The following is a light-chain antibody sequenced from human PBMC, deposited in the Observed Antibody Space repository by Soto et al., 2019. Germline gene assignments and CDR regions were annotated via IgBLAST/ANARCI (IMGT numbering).Light chain of an antibody. Sequence: ALTQPPSASGSPGQSVTISCTGTSSDVGGYNYVSWYQQHPGKAPKLMIYEVSKRPSGVPDRFSASKSGNTASLTVSGLQAEDEADYYCSSYAGSNILYVFGTGTKVTVL. V-gene: IGLV2-8*01. J-gene: IGLJ1*01. CDR3: SSYAGSNILYV. CDR2: EVS. CDR1: SSDVGGYNY.